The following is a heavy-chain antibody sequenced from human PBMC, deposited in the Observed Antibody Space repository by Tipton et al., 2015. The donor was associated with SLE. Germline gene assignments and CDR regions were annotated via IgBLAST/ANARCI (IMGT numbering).Heavy chain of an antibody. CDR1: GGSFSGYY. J-gene: IGHJ3*02. Sequence: TLSLTCAVYGGSFSGYYWTWIRQPPGKGLEWIGEINHSGSTNYNPSLKSRVSISVDTSKNQFSLKLSSVTAADTAVYYCARGRGWYDFWSGYYPGAFDTWGQGTMVTVSS. V-gene: IGHV4-34*01. CDR2: INHSGST. D-gene: IGHD3-3*01. CDR3: ARGRGWYDFWSGYYPGAFDT.